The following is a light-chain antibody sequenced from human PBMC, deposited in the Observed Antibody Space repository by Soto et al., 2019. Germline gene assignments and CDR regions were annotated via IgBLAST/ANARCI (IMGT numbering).Light chain of an antibody. CDR1: QSLNNR. CDR2: DAS. V-gene: IGKV1-5*01. CDR3: HQYKTYST. Sequence: DIQLTQSPSTLSASVVDRVTITCRASQSLNNRLAWYQQKPGKAPKLLIYDASTLESGVSSRFSGTGSETECTLTITDLQADDLATYFCHQYKTYSTFGQGTKVDIK. J-gene: IGKJ1*01.